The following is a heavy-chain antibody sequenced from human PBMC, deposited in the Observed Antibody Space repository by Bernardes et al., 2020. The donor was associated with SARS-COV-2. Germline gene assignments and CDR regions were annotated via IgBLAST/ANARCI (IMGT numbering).Heavy chain of an antibody. Sequence: GGSLRLSCAASGFTFSSYAMHWVRQAPGKGLEWVAVISYDGSNKYYADSVKGRFTISRDNSKNTLYLQMNSLRAEDTAVYYCASLITMVRGVPDYCGQGTLVTVSS. CDR2: ISYDGSNK. V-gene: IGHV3-30-3*01. J-gene: IGHJ4*02. CDR1: GFTFSSYA. D-gene: IGHD3-10*01. CDR3: ASLITMVRGVPDY.